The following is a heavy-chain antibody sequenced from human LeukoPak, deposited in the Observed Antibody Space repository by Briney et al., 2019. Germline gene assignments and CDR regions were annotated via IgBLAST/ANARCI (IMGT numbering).Heavy chain of an antibody. CDR1: GFTFSSYW. V-gene: IGHV3-7*01. Sequence: GGSLRLSCAASGFTFSSYWMTWVRQAPGKGLEWVAYIKQDGSKKYHVDSVKGRFTISRDNTKNSLYLQMNSLRAEDTAVYYCARGGNPGPYGMDVWGQGTTVTVSS. CDR3: ARGGNPGPYGMDV. J-gene: IGHJ6*02. CDR2: IKQDGSKK. D-gene: IGHD4-23*01.